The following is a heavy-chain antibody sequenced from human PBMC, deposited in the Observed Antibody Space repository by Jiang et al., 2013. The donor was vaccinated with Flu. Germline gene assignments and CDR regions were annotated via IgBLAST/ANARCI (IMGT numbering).Heavy chain of an antibody. Sequence: LLESGGGFVQPGGSLTLSCVASGFAFSSYAMNWVRQTPGKGLEWVSTVRAGAGNTYYAESVKGRFTVSRDNSKSTVYLQMNSLRAEDTAVYYCAKDRPDYGGNSFDYWGQGTLVTVSS. D-gene: IGHD4-23*01. CDR1: GFAFSSYA. V-gene: IGHV3-23*01. CDR3: AKDRPDYGGNSFDY. J-gene: IGHJ4*02. CDR2: VRAGAGNT.